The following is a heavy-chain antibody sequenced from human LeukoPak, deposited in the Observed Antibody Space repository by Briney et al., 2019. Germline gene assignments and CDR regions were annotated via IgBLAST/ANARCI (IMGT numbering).Heavy chain of an antibody. CDR3: ARDFPFWSGYPNAFDI. D-gene: IGHD3-3*01. CDR2: R. CDR1: DYTFLSSA. V-gene: IGHV1-2*02. Sequence: GASVKVSCKASDYTFLSSAISCVRQAPGQGLEWNRKYAQKFQGRVTMTRDTSISTAYMELSRLRSDDTAVYYCARDFPFWSGYPNAFDIWGQGTMVTVSS. J-gene: IGHJ3*02.